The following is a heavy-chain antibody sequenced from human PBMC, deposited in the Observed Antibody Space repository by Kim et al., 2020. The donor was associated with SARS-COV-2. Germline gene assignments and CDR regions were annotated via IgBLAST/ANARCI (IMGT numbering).Heavy chain of an antibody. J-gene: IGHJ4*02. D-gene: IGHD2-21*02. V-gene: IGHV3-33*08. CDR2: IWYDGSNK. CDR3: ARDGTSPEDCGGVCYGGYFDY. CDR1: GFTFSSYG. Sequence: GGSLRLSCAASGFTFSSYGMHWVRQAPGKGLEWVAVIWYDGSNKYYADSVKGRFTISRDNSKNTLYLQMNSLRAEDTAVYYCARDGTSPEDCGGVCYGGYFDYWGQGTLVTVSS.